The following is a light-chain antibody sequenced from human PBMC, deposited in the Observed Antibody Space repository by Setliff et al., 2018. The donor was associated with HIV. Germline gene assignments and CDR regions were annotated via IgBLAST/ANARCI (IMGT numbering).Light chain of an antibody. Sequence: LTQPASVSGSPGQSITISCTATSSDVGGYSHVSWYQQHPGKAPKLIIYEVRNRPSGVSNRFSGSKSGNTASLTISGLQAEDEADYYCSSYAVTNTLPFGTGTKVTVL. V-gene: IGLV2-14*01. CDR1: SSDVGGYSH. CDR3: SSYAVTNTLP. CDR2: EVR. J-gene: IGLJ1*01.